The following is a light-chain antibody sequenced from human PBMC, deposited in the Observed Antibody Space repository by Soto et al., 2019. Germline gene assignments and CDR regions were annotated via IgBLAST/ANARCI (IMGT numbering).Light chain of an antibody. CDR1: NIGSKS. V-gene: IGLV3-21*02. CDR2: DDN. Sequence: SYELTHPPSVSVAPGQTARITCGGNNIGSKSVHWYQQKPGQAPVLVVYDDNDRPSGIPERFSGSDSGNTATLTISRVEAGDEADYYCQVWHSGVDWVFGGGTQLTVL. CDR3: QVWHSGVDWV. J-gene: IGLJ2*01.